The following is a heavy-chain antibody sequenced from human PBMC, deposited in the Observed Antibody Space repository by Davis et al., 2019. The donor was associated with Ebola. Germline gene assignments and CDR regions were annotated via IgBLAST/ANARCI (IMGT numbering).Heavy chain of an antibody. D-gene: IGHD3-10*01. CDR3: ARQLGGSGSYYLYDY. J-gene: IGHJ4*02. V-gene: IGHV5-51*01. CDR2: IYPGDSDT. CDR1: GYSFTSYW. Sequence: GESLKISCKGSGYSFTSYWIGWVRQMPGKGLEWMGIIYPGDSDTRYSPSFQGQVTISADKSISTAYLQWSSLKASDTAMYYCARQLGGSGSYYLYDYRGQGTLVTVSS.